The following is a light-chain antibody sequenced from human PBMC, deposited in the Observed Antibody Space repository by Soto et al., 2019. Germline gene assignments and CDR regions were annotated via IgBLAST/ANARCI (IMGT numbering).Light chain of an antibody. Sequence: DVQMTQSPSSLSASIGDRVTLTCRASQNIAEFLNWYQVKSDKGPKLLIYGTSTLQSGVPSRFSVGGSGTEFTLTISNLHPEDFAVYYCQQFYSPVLSFGGGTRVELK. CDR1: QNIAEF. CDR2: GTS. V-gene: IGKV1-39*01. J-gene: IGKJ4*01. CDR3: QQFYSPVLS.